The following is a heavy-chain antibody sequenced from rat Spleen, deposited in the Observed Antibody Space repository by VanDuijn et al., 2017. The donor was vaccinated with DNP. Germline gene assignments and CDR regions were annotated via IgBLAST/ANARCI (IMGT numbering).Heavy chain of an antibody. J-gene: IGHJ2*01. Sequence: EVQLVESGGGLVQPGRSLKLSCAASGFTFSNYYMAWVRQAPTKGLEWVAYISTGGGSTYYRDSVKGRFTISRDNAKSTLYLQMDSLRSEDTATYYCTTTPYSGAPFDYWGQGVMVTVSS. CDR3: TTTPYSGAPFDY. V-gene: IGHV5-27*01. CDR2: ISTGGGST. D-gene: IGHD1-1*01. CDR1: GFTFSNYY.